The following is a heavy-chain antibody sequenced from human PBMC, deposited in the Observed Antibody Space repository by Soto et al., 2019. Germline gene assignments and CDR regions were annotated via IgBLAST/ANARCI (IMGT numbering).Heavy chain of an antibody. D-gene: IGHD1-26*01. V-gene: IGHV3-21*01. CDR2: INGRSNYI. CDR1: GFTFSTYV. J-gene: IGHJ4*02. CDR3: AREDGIVGTSSAFDY. Sequence: VQLVESGGGLVRPGGSLRLSCAASGFTFSTYVMNWVRQAPGKGLEWVSSINGRSNYIYYADSLKGRFTISRDNAKNSLYLQMNSLRAEDTAVYYCAREDGIVGTSSAFDYWGQGTLVTVSS.